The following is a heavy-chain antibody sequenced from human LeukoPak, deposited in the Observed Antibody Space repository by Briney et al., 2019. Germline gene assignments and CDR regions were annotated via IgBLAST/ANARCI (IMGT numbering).Heavy chain of an antibody. D-gene: IGHD6-19*01. Sequence: PSETLSLTCTVSGGSISSYYWSWIRQPPGKGLEWIGYIYYSGSTNYNPSLKSRVTISVDTSKNQFSLKLSSVTAADTAVYYCAREASYSSDWYNWFDPWGQGTLVTVSS. CDR2: IYYSGST. J-gene: IGHJ5*02. V-gene: IGHV4-59*01. CDR1: GGSISSYY. CDR3: AREASYSSDWYNWFDP.